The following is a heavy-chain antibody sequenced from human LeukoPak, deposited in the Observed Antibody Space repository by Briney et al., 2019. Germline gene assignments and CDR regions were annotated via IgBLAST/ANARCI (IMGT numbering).Heavy chain of an antibody. V-gene: IGHV3-23*01. CDR2: ISASGDVT. CDR1: GFTFSSYS. CDR3: AKSLFTSATGTGRAFHI. J-gene: IGHJ3*02. D-gene: IGHD1-1*01. Sequence: GGSLRLSCAASGFTFSSYSMNWVRQAPGRGLEWVLAISASGDVTFHADSVRGRFTISRDNSKSTLFLQMNDLRVEDTAKFYCAKSLFTSATGTGRAFHIWGQGTMVSVSS.